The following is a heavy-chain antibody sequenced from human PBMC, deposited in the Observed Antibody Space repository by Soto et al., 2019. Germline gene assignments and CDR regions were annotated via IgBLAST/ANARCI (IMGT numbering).Heavy chain of an antibody. Sequence: ASVKVSCKASGYTFTSYGIIWVRQAPGQGLEWMGWISAYNGNTNYAQKLQGRVTMTTDTSTSTAYMELRSLRSDDTAVYYCARDIEMATIGAFDIWGQGTMVTVSS. D-gene: IGHD5-12*01. CDR1: GYTFTSYG. CDR2: ISAYNGNT. V-gene: IGHV1-18*04. J-gene: IGHJ3*02. CDR3: ARDIEMATIGAFDI.